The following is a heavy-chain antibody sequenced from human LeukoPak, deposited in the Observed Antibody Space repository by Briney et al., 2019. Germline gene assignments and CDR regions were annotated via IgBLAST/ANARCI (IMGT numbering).Heavy chain of an antibody. CDR1: GFAFSSYA. D-gene: IGHD3-22*01. Sequence: PGGSLRLSCAASGFAFSSYAMSWVRQAPGKGLEWVSAISGSDGSTYYADSVKGRFTISRDNSKNTLYLQMSSLRAEDTAVYYCAKDPRALVVVISTPFDYWGQGTLVTVSS. CDR3: AKDPRALVVVISTPFDY. CDR2: ISGSDGST. V-gene: IGHV3-23*01. J-gene: IGHJ4*02.